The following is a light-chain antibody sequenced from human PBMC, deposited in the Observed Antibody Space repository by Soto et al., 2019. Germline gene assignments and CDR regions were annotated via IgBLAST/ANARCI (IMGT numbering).Light chain of an antibody. J-gene: IGKJ1*01. CDR2: GAS. CDR1: QSVSNY. CDR3: QQYRSWPRT. V-gene: IGKV3-15*01. Sequence: EVVLTQSPATLSLSPGERATLSCAASQSVSNYLAWYQQRPGQAPRLLIYGASTRATDMPGRFSGRGAGAEFTLTISSLQSEDFAVYYCQQYRSWPRTFGQGTKVDIK.